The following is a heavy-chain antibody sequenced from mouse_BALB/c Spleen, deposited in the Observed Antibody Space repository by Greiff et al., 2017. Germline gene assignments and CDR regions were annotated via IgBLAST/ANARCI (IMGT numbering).Heavy chain of an antibody. CDR1: GYTFTSYW. CDR2: IYPGDGDT. J-gene: IGHJ2*01. Sequence: VQLQQSGAELARPGASVKLSCKASGYTFTSYWMQWVKQRPGQGLEWIGAIYPGDGDTRYTQKFKGKATLTADKSSSTAYMQLSSLASEDSAVYYCARKNENFDYGGQGTTLTVSP. V-gene: IGHV1-87*01. CDR3: ARKNENFDY.